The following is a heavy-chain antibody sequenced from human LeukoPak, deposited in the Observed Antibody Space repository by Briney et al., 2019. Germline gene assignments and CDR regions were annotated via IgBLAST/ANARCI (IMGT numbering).Heavy chain of an antibody. D-gene: IGHD4-17*01. Sequence: PGGSLRLSCAASGFTFSSYSMNWVRQAPGKGLEWVSSISSSSSYIYYADSVKGRFTISRDNAKNSLYLQMNSLRAEDTAVYYCARDPSGIPDYGDYSFDYWGQGTLVTVSS. CDR3: ARDPSGIPDYGDYSFDY. J-gene: IGHJ4*02. CDR1: GFTFSSYS. V-gene: IGHV3-21*04. CDR2: ISSSSSYI.